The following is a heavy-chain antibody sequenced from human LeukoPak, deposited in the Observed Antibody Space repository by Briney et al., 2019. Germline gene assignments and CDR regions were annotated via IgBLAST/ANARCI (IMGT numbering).Heavy chain of an antibody. CDR3: ARDVYYYDSSGYSDYYYGMDV. J-gene: IGHJ6*02. D-gene: IGHD3-22*01. CDR2: ISSSGSTI. V-gene: IGHV3-48*03. CDR1: GFTFSSYE. Sequence: GGSLRLCCAASGFTFSSYEMNWVRQAPGKGLEWVSYISSSGSTIYYADSVKGRFTISRDNAKNSLYLQMNSLRAEDTAVYYCARDVYYYDSSGYSDYYYGMDVWGQGTTVTVSS.